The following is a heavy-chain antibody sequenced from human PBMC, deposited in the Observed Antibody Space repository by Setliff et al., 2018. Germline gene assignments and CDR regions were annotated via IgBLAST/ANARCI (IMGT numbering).Heavy chain of an antibody. CDR3: AKAAHDFSHYIVVVPAAHFDS. CDR2: INPSGST. CDR1: GGSFSDYY. D-gene: IGHD2-2*01. Sequence: PSETLSLTCGASGGSFSDYYWSWIRQTPGKGLEWIGEINPSGSTKCNPSLKSRVTLSVDTPKNQFSLELTSVTAADAAVYYCAKAAHDFSHYIVVVPAAHFDSWGQGTLVTVSS. J-gene: IGHJ4*02. V-gene: IGHV4-34*01.